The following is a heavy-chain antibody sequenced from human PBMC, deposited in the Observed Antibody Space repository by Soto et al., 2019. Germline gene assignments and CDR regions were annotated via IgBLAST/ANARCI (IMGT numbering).Heavy chain of an antibody. V-gene: IGHV4-39*01. CDR2: IYYSGST. D-gene: IGHD3-3*01. CDR1: GCSISSSSYY. CDR3: ACILSGGSYKGLIRLHYXDT. J-gene: IGHJ4*02. Sequence: SETLSLTCTVSGCSISSSSYYWGWIRQPPGKGLEWIGSIYYSGSTYYNPSLKSRVTISVDTSKNQFSLKLSSVTAADTAVYYCACILSGGSYKGLIRLHYXDTWGPGTLVTVSS.